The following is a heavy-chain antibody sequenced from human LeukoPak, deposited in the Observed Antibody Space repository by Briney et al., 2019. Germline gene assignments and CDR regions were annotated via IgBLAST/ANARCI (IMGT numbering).Heavy chain of an antibody. Sequence: GGSLRLSCAASGFTFSSYGMSWVRQAPGKGLEWVSGINWNGGSTGYADSVKGRFTISRDNAKNSLYLQMNSLRAEDTAVYYCAREGYSGSYYDYWGQGTLVTVSS. D-gene: IGHD1-26*01. V-gene: IGHV3-20*04. CDR1: GFTFSSYG. CDR2: INWNGGST. J-gene: IGHJ4*02. CDR3: AREGYSGSYYDY.